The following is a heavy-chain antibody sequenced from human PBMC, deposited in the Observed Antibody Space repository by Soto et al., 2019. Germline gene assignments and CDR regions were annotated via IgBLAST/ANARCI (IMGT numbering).Heavy chain of an antibody. Sequence: GGSLRLSCAASGFTFSSYAMHWVRQAPGKGLEWVAVISYDGSNKYYADSVKGRFTISRDNSKNTLYLVMNSLRSEDSGIYYCAKIAMVGSLGFELARDYWGQGIVVTVSS. CDR2: ISYDGSNK. D-gene: IGHD2-8*02. CDR1: GFTFSSYA. V-gene: IGHV3-30-3*01. J-gene: IGHJ4*02. CDR3: AKIAMVGSLGFELARDY.